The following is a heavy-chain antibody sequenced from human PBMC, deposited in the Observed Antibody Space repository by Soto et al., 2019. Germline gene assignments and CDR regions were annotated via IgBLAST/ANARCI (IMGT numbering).Heavy chain of an antibody. D-gene: IGHD6-13*01. CDR3: ARGGGITETGTSGSDP. V-gene: IGHV4-39*01. Sequence: QLQLQESGPGLVKSSETLSLTCTVSGDSISSSTYYWGWIRQPPGKGLEWIGNIYYSGTTYHNPSLKRRPTLPVDSSKTRSSLKLGSVPAAEAAVFYCARGGGITETGTSGSDPWGQEALVTVSS. J-gene: IGHJ5*02. CDR2: IYYSGTT. CDR1: GDSISSSTYY.